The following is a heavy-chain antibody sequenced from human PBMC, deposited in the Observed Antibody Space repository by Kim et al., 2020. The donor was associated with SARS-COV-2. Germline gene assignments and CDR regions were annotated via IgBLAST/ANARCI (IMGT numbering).Heavy chain of an antibody. CDR3: ARRTTDYDYYGIAV. CDR2: VYYDGNT. CDR1: GGSVSISSYY. D-gene: IGHD1-7*01. Sequence: SETLSLTCTVSGGSVSISSYYWDWIRQPPGKGLELIGNVYYDGNTYYNPSFKSRVTISVDRSKNQFSLRLSSVTAADTAVYFCARRTTDYDYYGIAVWG. J-gene: IGHJ6*02. V-gene: IGHV4-39*01.